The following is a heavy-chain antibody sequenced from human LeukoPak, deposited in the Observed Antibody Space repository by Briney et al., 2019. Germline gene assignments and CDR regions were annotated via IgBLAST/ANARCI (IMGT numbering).Heavy chain of an antibody. CDR2: FYHSGST. V-gene: IGHV4-59*01. J-gene: IGHJ4*02. Sequence: PSETLSLTCTVSGGSISNYYWSWIRQPPGKGLEWIGCFYHSGSTNHNPSLKSRVTTSVDTSKNQFSLRLSSVTAADTAVYYCASTQQWPAFDYWGQGILVTVSS. CDR1: GGSISNYY. CDR3: ASTQQWPAFDY. D-gene: IGHD6-19*01.